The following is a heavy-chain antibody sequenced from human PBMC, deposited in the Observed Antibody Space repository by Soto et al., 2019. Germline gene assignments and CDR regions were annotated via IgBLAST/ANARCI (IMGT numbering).Heavy chain of an antibody. CDR1: GYTFTNYA. D-gene: IGHD4-4*01. CDR2: INAGNGNT. J-gene: IGHJ6*02. Sequence: ASVKVSCKASGYTFTNYAMHWVRQAPGQRLEWMGWINAGNGNTKYSQRFQGRVTITRDTSASTAYMELSSLRSEDTAVYYCARDGSNYGRYGMDVWGQGSTGTVS. V-gene: IGHV1-3*01. CDR3: ARDGSNYGRYGMDV.